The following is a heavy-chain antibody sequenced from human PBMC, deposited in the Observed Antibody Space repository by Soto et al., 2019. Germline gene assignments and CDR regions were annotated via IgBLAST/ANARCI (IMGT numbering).Heavy chain of an antibody. Sequence: SETLSLTCTVSGGSISSYYWSWIRQPPGKVLEWIGYIYYSGSTNYNPSLKSRVTISVDTSKNQFSLKLSSVTAADTAVYYCARAEWTGSWYFDYWGQGTLVTVSS. CDR3: ARAEWTGSWYFDY. J-gene: IGHJ4*02. CDR2: IYYSGST. V-gene: IGHV4-59*01. CDR1: GGSISSYY. D-gene: IGHD6-13*01.